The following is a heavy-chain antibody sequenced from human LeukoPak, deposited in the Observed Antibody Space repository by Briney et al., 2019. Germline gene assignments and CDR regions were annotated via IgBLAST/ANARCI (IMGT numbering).Heavy chain of an antibody. CDR3: VRDGGVSRYDVLDY. J-gene: IGHJ4*02. CDR2: INQDGSEE. D-gene: IGHD5-12*01. Sequence: GGSLRLSCAASGFTFSNYWMTWVRQAPGKGLEWVAHINQDGSEEHYMDSVKARFTISRDNAKNSLSLQMNSLRAEDTAVYYCVRDGGVSRYDVLDYWGQGTLVTVSS. V-gene: IGHV3-7*01. CDR1: GFTFSNYW.